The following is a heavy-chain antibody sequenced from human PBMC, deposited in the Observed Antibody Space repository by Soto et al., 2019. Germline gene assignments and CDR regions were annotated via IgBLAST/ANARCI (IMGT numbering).Heavy chain of an antibody. J-gene: IGHJ4*02. CDR1: GITFGDYA. Sequence: EVQLVESGGGLVQPGRSLRLSCAASGITFGDYAMHWVRQAPGKGLEWVSSIGGNSAIIGYPDSVRGRFTTSRDNAKNSLYLQMNGLRVEDTALYYCAKDIGLGGSCPDFWGQGTLVSVSS. D-gene: IGHD6-13*01. CDR2: IGGNSAII. V-gene: IGHV3-9*01. CDR3: AKDIGLGGSCPDF.